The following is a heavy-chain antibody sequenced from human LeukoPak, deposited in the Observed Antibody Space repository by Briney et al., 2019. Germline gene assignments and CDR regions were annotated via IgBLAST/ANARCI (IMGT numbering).Heavy chain of an antibody. CDR3: ARDGPEGIMVVAPTHYFHY. J-gene: IGHJ4*02. Sequence: SETLPLTCAVYGGSFSGYYWSWIRQPPGKGLEWIGSVYYSGTTYYSPSLQSRVTMSVKMSKNQFSLKLRSVTAADTAVYYCARDGPEGIMVVAPTHYFHYWGQGTLVTVSS. V-gene: IGHV4-34*01. CDR2: VYYSGTT. D-gene: IGHD2-15*01. CDR1: GGSFSGYY.